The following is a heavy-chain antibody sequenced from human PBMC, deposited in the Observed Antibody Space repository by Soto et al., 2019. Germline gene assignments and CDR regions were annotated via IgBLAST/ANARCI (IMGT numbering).Heavy chain of an antibody. D-gene: IGHD2-15*01. CDR3: AKDYGARMYYFDY. J-gene: IGHJ4*02. CDR2: ISYDGSNK. CDR1: GFTFSSCV. Sequence: GGSLRLSCAAYGFTFSSCVMHWVRQAPGKGLEWVAVISYDGSNKYYADSVKGRFTISRDNSKNTLYLQMNSLRAEDTAVYYCAKDYGARMYYFDYWGQGTLVTVSS. V-gene: IGHV3-30*18.